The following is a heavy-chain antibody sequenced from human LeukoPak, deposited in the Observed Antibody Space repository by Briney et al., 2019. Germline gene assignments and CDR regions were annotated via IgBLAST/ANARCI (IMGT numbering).Heavy chain of an antibody. CDR2: IYYSGTT. V-gene: IGHV4-39*01. CDR1: GGSISSSNYY. Sequence: PSETLSLTCTVSGGSISSSNYYWGWIRQPPDKGLEWIGSIYYSGTTYYNPSLKSRVTLSVDTSKNQFSLRLSSVTAADTAVYYCARQGYSSGWSNYFDYWGQGTLVTVSS. D-gene: IGHD6-19*01. J-gene: IGHJ4*02. CDR3: ARQGYSSGWSNYFDY.